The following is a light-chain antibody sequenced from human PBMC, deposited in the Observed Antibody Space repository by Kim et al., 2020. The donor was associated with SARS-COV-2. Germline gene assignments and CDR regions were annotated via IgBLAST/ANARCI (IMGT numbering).Light chain of an antibody. CDR2: RVS. CDR3: MQGTHSWT. CDR1: QSLVYSDGNAH. J-gene: IGKJ1*01. Sequence: QPAANSCRFSQSLVYSDGNAHLYWLHQRPDHVPRRLIYRVSNRDSGFPDRFGGSGSGTDFTLKISRVEAEDVEVYYCMQGTHSWTFGQGTKVDIK. V-gene: IGKV2-30*01.